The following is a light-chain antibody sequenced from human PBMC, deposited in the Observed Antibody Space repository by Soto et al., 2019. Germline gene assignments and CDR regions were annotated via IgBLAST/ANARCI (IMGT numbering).Light chain of an antibody. J-gene: IGLJ1*01. CDR1: SSDVGSYNL. CDR3: CSYAGSSTFFYV. V-gene: IGLV2-23*03. CDR2: EGS. Sequence: QSVLTQPASVSGSPGPSITISCTGTSSDVGSYNLVSWYQQHPGKAPKLMIYEGSKRPSGVSNRFSGSKSGNTASLTISGLQAEDEADYYCCSYAGSSTFFYVFGTGTKVTVL.